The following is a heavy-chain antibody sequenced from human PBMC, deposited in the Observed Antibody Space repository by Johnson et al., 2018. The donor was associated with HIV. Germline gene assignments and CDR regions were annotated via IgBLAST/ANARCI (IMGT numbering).Heavy chain of an antibody. CDR1: GFTFSDYY. V-gene: IGHV3-11*04. CDR2: ISESGTTI. J-gene: IGHJ3*02. D-gene: IGHD3-22*01. Sequence: QVQLVESGGGLVKPGGSLRLSCAASGFTFSDYYMSWIRQAPGKGLEWVSYISESGTTIYYADSVKGRFPIPRDNAKNSLYLQMNSLRAEDTAVYFCARVTKYYFDSSVDAFDIWGQGTVVTVSS. CDR3: ARVTKYYFDSSVDAFDI.